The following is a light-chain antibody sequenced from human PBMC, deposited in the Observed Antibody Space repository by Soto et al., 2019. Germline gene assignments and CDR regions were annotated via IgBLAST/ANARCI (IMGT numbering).Light chain of an antibody. V-gene: IGKV1-39*01. J-gene: IGKJ3*01. Sequence: DIQMTQSPSSLSASVGDRVTITCRASQSITSYVNWYQQKPGKAPKLLIYDASSLESGVPSRFSGSGSGTDITTLTISSLQPEDFATYYCQQSYSTPFTFGPGTKVNIK. CDR2: DAS. CDR3: QQSYSTPFT. CDR1: QSITSY.